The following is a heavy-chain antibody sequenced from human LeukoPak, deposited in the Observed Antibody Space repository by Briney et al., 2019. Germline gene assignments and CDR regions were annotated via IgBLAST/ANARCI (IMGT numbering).Heavy chain of an antibody. Sequence: PGGSLRLSCAASGFIFSSYAMSWVRQAPGKGLEWVSAISGSGGTTHYADSVKGRFTISRDNSKNTLFLQMDSLRGEDTAVYYCAKGTYSSIWYRGFDYWGQGTLVTVSS. CDR2: ISGSGGTT. J-gene: IGHJ4*02. D-gene: IGHD6-13*01. CDR3: AKGTYSSIWYRGFDY. V-gene: IGHV3-23*01. CDR1: GFIFSSYA.